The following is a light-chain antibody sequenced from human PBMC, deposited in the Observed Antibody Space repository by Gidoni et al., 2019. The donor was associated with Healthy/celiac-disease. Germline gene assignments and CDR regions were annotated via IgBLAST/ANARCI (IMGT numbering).Light chain of an antibody. CDR2: WAS. V-gene: IGKV4-1*01. J-gene: IGKJ4*01. CDR1: QSVLYRSNNKNY. Sequence: DIVLTQSPDSLAVSLGERATINCKSSQSVLYRSNNKNYLAWYQQKPGQPPKLLIYWASTRESGVPDRFSRSGSGTDFTLTISSLQAEDVAVYYCQQYYSTPLTFGGGTKVEIK. CDR3: QQYYSTPLT.